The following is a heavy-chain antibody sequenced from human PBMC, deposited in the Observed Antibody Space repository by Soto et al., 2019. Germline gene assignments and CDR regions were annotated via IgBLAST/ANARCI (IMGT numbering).Heavy chain of an antibody. V-gene: IGHV1-18*01. CDR3: ARDDCSGGSCYRPLDF. J-gene: IGHJ4*02. CDR2: ISGYNGNT. D-gene: IGHD2-15*01. CDR1: GYTLPSYG. Sequence: QVQLVQSGAEVKKPGASVKVSCKASGYTLPSYGISWVRQAPGQGLEWMGWISGYNGNTNYAQMLQGRVTMTTDTSTSTAYMELTSLRSDDTAVYYCARDDCSGGSCYRPLDFWGQGTLVTVSS.